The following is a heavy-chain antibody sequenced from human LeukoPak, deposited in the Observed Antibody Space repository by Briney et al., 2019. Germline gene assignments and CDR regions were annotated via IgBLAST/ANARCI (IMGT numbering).Heavy chain of an antibody. CDR2: INHSGST. V-gene: IGHV4-34*01. J-gene: IGHJ5*02. D-gene: IGHD6-13*01. Sequence: SETLSLTCAVYGGSFSGYYWSWIRQPPGKGLEWIGEINHSGSTNYNPSLKSRVTISVDTSKNQFSLKLSSVTAADTAVYYCARGDGHHSSSWYRGYNWFDPWGQGTLVTVSS. CDR3: ARGDGHHSSSWYRGYNWFDP. CDR1: GGSFSGYY.